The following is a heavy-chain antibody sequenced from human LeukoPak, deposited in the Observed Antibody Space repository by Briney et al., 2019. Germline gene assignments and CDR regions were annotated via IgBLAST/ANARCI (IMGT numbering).Heavy chain of an antibody. Sequence: PGGSLRLSCAASGFTFSSYGMHWVRQAPGKGPEWVAVIWYDGSNKYYADSVKGRFTISRDNSKNTLYLQMNSLRAEDTAVYYCAKVGRGDYDFWSGYLQFDPWGQGTLVTVSS. V-gene: IGHV3-33*06. CDR2: IWYDGSNK. CDR1: GFTFSSYG. CDR3: AKVGRGDYDFWSGYLQFDP. D-gene: IGHD3-3*01. J-gene: IGHJ5*02.